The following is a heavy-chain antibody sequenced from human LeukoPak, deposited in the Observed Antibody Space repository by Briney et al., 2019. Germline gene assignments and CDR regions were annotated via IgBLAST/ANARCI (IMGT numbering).Heavy chain of an antibody. CDR3: ARGGYSYLTDY. V-gene: IGHV4-34*01. CDR1: GGSFSGYY. Sequence: SETLSLTCAVYGGSFSGYYWSWIRQPPGKGLEWVGEINHSGSTNYNPSLKSRVTISVDTSKNQLTLKLSSVTAADTAVYYCARGGYSYLTDYWGQGTLVTVSS. D-gene: IGHD5-18*01. CDR2: INHSGST. J-gene: IGHJ4*02.